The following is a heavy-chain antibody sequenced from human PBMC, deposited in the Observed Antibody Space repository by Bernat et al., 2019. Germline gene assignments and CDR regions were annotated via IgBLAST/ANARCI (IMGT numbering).Heavy chain of an antibody. CDR2: ISTGRTYI. Sequence: VQLVESGGGVVQPGRSLRLSCTASGFTFRTYVMNWVRQAPGKGLEWVSSISTGRTYIYYADSVKGRFTISRDNAKNSLYLQLNSLRAEDTALYYCASAYEGIVGPPYSFDYWGQGTLVTVSS. CDR1: GFTFRTYV. D-gene: IGHD1-26*01. CDR3: ASAYEGIVGPPYSFDY. V-gene: IGHV3-21*01. J-gene: IGHJ4*02.